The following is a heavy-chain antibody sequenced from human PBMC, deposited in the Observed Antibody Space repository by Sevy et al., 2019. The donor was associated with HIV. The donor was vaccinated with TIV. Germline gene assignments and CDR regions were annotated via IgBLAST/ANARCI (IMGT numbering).Heavy chain of an antibody. Sequence: GGSLRLACAASGFTFRNYAMSWVRQVPGKGLEWLSYISSNSNNIYYADSVKGRFTISRDSAKNSLYLKMNSLRDEDTAVYYCARVGVWGKGTTVTVSS. CDR3: ARVGV. J-gene: IGHJ6*04. CDR2: ISSNSNNI. CDR1: GFTFRNYA. V-gene: IGHV3-48*02.